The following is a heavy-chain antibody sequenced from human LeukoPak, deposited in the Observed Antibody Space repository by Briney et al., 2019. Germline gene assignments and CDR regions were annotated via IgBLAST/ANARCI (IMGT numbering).Heavy chain of an antibody. J-gene: IGHJ4*02. CDR2: IPYSGTP. CDR1: GGSISSGGFY. V-gene: IGHV4-31*03. Sequence: SLSLTCTVSGGSISSGGFYWSWIRQHPGKGLEWLGHIPYSGTPYYNPSLKSRVTFSVDTSKNQFSLKLTPVTAADTALYYCARGTTDGYSYGRFDYWGQGTLVTVSS. CDR3: ARGTTDGYSYGRFDY. D-gene: IGHD5-18*01.